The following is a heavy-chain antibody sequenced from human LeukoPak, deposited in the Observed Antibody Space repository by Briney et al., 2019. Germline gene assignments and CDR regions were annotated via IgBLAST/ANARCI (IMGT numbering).Heavy chain of an antibody. CDR3: AREVEMATNGMDY. V-gene: IGHV1-2*02. J-gene: IGHJ4*02. D-gene: IGHD5-24*01. CDR1: GYTFSGYF. Sequence: ASVKVSCKASGYTFSGYFIHWVRQAPGQGLEWMGWINPNSGDTNYAQMFQGRVTMTRDMSTSTVYMELSSLRSEDTAVYYCAREVEMATNGMDYWGQGTLVTVSS. CDR2: INPNSGDT.